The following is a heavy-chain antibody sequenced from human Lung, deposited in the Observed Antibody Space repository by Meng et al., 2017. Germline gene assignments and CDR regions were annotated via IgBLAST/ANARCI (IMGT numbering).Heavy chain of an antibody. D-gene: IGHD1-7*01. CDR3: GRDQGRELINH. V-gene: IGHV4-4*02. CDR2: VYHRGDT. CDR1: GDSISSDIW. Sequence: QLQLQDSGPGLLKPSGTLSLTCTVSGDSISSDIWWSWVRQPPGKGLEWIGEVYHRGDTNYNPSLKSRVDISVDKSKNQFYLSLFSVTAADTAVYYCGRDQGRELINHWGQGTLVTVSS. J-gene: IGHJ4*02.